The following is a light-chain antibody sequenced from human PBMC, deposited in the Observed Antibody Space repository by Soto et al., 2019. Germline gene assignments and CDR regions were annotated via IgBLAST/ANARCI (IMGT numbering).Light chain of an antibody. V-gene: IGKV3-20*01. J-gene: IGKJ2*01. CDR1: QSLSSSY. Sequence: EIVLTQFPGTLSLSPGARAPLSCRPSQSLSSSYLVWYQQKPGQAPRLLLYAASRRATGIPDRFSGSGSATEYTHTNSRVEPEDSAVYYGQPQGTVGQGTKREIK. CDR3: QPQGT. CDR2: AAS.